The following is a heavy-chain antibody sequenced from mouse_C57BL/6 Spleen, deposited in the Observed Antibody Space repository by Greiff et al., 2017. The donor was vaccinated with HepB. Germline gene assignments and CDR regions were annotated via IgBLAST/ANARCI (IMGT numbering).Heavy chain of an antibody. CDR2: IDPANGNT. J-gene: IGHJ4*01. Sequence: VQLKQSVAELVRPGASVKLSCTASGFNIKNTYMHWVKQRPEQGLEWIGRIDPANGNTKYAPKFQGKATITADTSSNTAYLQLSSLTSEDTAIYDCASRGDGSSYGYAMDYWGQGTSVTVSS. CDR3: ASRGDGSSYGYAMDY. V-gene: IGHV14-3*01. D-gene: IGHD1-1*01. CDR1: GFNIKNTY.